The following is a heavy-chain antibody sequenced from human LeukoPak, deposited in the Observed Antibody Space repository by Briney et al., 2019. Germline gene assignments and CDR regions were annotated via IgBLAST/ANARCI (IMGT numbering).Heavy chain of an antibody. D-gene: IGHD2-2*01. J-gene: IGHJ4*02. Sequence: ASVKVSCKASGYTFTSYYMHWVRQAPGQGLEWMGIINPSGGSTSYAQKFQGRVTMTRDTSTSTVYMELSSLRSEDTAVYYCASYQGAMTGRRSFDYWGQGTLVTVSS. V-gene: IGHV1-46*01. CDR2: INPSGGST. CDR1: GYTFTSYY. CDR3: ASYQGAMTGRRSFDY.